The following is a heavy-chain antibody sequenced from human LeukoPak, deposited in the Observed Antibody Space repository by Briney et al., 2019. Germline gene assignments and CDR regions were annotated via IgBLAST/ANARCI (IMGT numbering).Heavy chain of an antibody. V-gene: IGHV1-24*01. CDR1: GYTLTELS. Sequence: ASVKVSCKVSGYTLTELSMHWVRQAPGKGLEWMGRFDPEDGETIYAQKFQGGVTMTEDTSTGTAYMELSSLRSEDTAVYYCVTAPVFSDSYFNYWGQGTLVTVSS. CDR3: VTAPVFSDSYFNY. D-gene: IGHD2-21*02. CDR2: FDPEDGET. J-gene: IGHJ4*02.